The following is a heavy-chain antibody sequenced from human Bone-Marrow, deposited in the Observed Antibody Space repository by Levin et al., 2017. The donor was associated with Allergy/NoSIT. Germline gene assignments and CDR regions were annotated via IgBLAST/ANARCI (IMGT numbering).Heavy chain of an antibody. V-gene: IGHV3-15*01. CDR3: TTESPYYYGSGSYPLGVDY. CDR2: IKSKTDGGTT. J-gene: IGHJ4*02. D-gene: IGHD3-10*01. Sequence: GGSLRLSCAASGFTFSNAWMSWVRQAPGKGLEWVGRIKSKTDGGTTDYAAPVKGRFTISRDDSKNTLYLQMNSLKTEDTAVYYCTTESPYYYGSGSYPLGVDYWGQGTLVTVSS. CDR1: GFTFSNAW.